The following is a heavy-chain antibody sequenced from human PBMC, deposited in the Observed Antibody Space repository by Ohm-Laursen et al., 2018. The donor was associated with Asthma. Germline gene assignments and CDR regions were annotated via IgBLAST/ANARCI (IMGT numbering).Heavy chain of an antibody. CDR2: IYYSGST. Sequence: TLPLTCTVSGGSISSSSYYWGWIRQPPGKGLEWIGSIYYSGSTYYNPSLKSRVTISVDRSKNQFSLKLSSVTAADTAVYYCARGYSGYDRKEPNFDYWGQGTLVTVSS. CDR3: ARGYSGYDRKEPNFDY. J-gene: IGHJ4*02. D-gene: IGHD5-12*01. V-gene: IGHV4-39*07. CDR1: GGSISSSSYY.